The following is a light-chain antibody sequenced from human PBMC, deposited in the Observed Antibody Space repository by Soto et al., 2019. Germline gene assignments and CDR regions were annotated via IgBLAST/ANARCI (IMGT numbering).Light chain of an antibody. J-gene: IGKJ5*01. CDR3: QQYGNSPQIT. CDR2: DAS. Sequence: EIVLTQSAAAVSLSPGERATLSCRASQSVSSYLARYQQKPGQAPRLLIYDASNRATGIPARFSGSGSGTDFTLTISRLEPEDFAVYFCQQYGNSPQITYGQGTRLEIK. V-gene: IGKV3-20*01. CDR1: QSVSSY.